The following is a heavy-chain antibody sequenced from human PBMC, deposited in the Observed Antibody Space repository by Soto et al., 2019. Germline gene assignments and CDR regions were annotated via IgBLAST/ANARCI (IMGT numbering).Heavy chain of an antibody. J-gene: IGHJ4*02. D-gene: IGHD6-13*01. CDR2: SIPIFGTS. CDR3: ERDVIAAAGTAG. CDR1: GGTFSSYA. V-gene: IGHV1-69*12. Sequence: QVQLVQSGAEVKKPGSSVKVSCKASGGTFSSYAISWVRQAPGQELEWMGGSIPIFGTSNYAQKCQGRGTITADESTSTTYMELSSLKSEDTAVYYCERDVIAAAGTAGWGQGTLVTVSS.